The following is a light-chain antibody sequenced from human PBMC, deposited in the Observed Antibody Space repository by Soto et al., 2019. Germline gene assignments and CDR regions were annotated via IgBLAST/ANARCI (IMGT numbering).Light chain of an antibody. CDR1: QSVSSS. V-gene: IGKV3-15*01. CDR2: DTS. CDR3: QQYNNWPLT. Sequence: EIVVTQSPATLSVSPGERVTLSCRASQSVSSSLAWYQQRPGQAPRLLIYDTSTRAAGISARFSGSGSGTEFTLTISSLQSEDFAVYYCQQYNNWPLTFGGGTKVEIK. J-gene: IGKJ4*01.